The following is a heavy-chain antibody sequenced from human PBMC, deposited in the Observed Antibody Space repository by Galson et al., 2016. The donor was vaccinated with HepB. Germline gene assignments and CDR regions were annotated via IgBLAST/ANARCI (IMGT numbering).Heavy chain of an antibody. J-gene: IGHJ4*02. V-gene: IGHV3-23*01. CDR3: AIDPSQWHDLLFGN. D-gene: IGHD6-19*01. CDR1: GFTFDKYG. CDR2: ICGRCGDM. Sequence: SLRLSCAAPGFTFDKYGMTWFRQAPGKGLEWVSTICGRCGDMDYADSVKGRFTISRDDSKNTLYLHMNSLRVEDTAINYCAIDPSQWHDLLFGNWAQGTLVTVSA.